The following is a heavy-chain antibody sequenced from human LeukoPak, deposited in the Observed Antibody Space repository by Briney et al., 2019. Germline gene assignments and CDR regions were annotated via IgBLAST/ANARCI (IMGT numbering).Heavy chain of an antibody. CDR2: ITTSGSTT. J-gene: IGHJ3*02. V-gene: IGHV3-48*03. CDR1: RFTFSSYE. Sequence: SGGSLRLSCAASRFTFSSYEMNWVRQAPGKGLEWISYITTSGSTTYYADSVKGRFTISRDNAKNSLYLQMNSLRAEDTAVYYCARDYVDTAYRWSEGAFDIWGQGTMVTVSS. D-gene: IGHD5-18*01. CDR3: ARDYVDTAYRWSEGAFDI.